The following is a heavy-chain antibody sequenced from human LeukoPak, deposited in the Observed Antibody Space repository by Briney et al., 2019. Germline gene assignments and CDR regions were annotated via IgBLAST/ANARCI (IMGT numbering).Heavy chain of an antibody. Sequence: PSQPLSLPCTVSGGSNNRGDYYWSWIRQPPGKDQEWIGYIYYSGSTYYNPSLKSRVTISVDTSKNQFSLKLSSVTAADTAVYYCAGTRSSSWFRYYYYGMDVWGQGPTVTVSS. CDR1: GGSNNRGDYY. J-gene: IGHJ6*02. CDR2: IYYSGST. CDR3: AGTRSSSWFRYYYYGMDV. D-gene: IGHD6-13*01. V-gene: IGHV4-30-4*01.